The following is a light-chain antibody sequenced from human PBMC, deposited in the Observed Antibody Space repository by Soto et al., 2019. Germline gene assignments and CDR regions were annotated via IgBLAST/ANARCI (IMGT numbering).Light chain of an antibody. J-gene: IGKJ1*01. CDR1: QDIGTW. Sequence: DIQMTQSPSILSASVGDRVTITCRASQDIGTWLAWYQQKPEKAPKVLIYRASHLESGVPSRFSASGSGTEFSLTINSLQADDFATYYCQQYHIYSWTFGQGTKVDI. CDR2: RAS. CDR3: QQYHIYSWT. V-gene: IGKV1-5*03.